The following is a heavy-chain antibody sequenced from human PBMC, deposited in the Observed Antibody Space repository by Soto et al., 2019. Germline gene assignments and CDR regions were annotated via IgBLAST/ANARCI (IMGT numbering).Heavy chain of an antibody. CDR2: TYYRSKWYN. J-gene: IGHJ6*02. CDR3: ARTRTTLGAAVYYYYGMDV. D-gene: IGHD4-17*01. V-gene: IGHV6-1*01. Sequence: PSQTLSLTCAISGDSVSSNSAAWNWIRQSPSRGLEWLGRTYYRSKWYNDYSVSVKSRITINPDTSKNQFSLQLNSVTPEDTAAYYCARTRTTLGAAVYYYYGMDVWGQGTTVTVSS. CDR1: GDSVSSNSAA.